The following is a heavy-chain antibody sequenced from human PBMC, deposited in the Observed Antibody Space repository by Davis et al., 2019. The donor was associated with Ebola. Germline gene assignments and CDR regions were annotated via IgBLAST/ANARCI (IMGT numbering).Heavy chain of an antibody. V-gene: IGHV3-21*04. CDR2: IGSSSSYR. D-gene: IGHD6-13*01. J-gene: IGHJ4*02. CDR3: ARARHSSTWFLGDFDY. Sequence: PGGSLRLSCAASGFTFSSYSMNWVRQAPGKGLEWVSSIGSSSSYRYYADSVKGRFTISSDNAKNSLYLQMNSPRAEDTAVYYCARARHSSTWFLGDFDYWGQGTLVTVSS. CDR1: GFTFSSYS.